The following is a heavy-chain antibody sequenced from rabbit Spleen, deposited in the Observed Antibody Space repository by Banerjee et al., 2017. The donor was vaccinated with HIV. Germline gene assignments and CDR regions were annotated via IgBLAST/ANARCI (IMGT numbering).Heavy chain of an antibody. D-gene: IGHD8-1*01. CDR2: IDTGSGSA. CDR1: GFTLSSYW. V-gene: IGHV1S45*01. CDR3: ARDTGSSFSSYGMDL. Sequence: QQQLVESGGGLVKPGASLTLTCTSSGFTLSSYWMSWVRQAPGKGLEWIGCIDTGSGSAYYTNWAKGRFTISKASSTTMTLQITSLTVADTATYFCARDTGSSFSSYGMDLWGPGTLVTVS. J-gene: IGHJ6*01.